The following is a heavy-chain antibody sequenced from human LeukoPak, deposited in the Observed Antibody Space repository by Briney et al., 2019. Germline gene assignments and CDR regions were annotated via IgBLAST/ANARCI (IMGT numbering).Heavy chain of an antibody. CDR1: GGTFSSYA. V-gene: IGHV1-69*13. CDR2: IIPIFGTA. Sequence: ASVKVSCKASGGTFSSYAISWVRQAPGQGLEWMGGIIPIFGTANYAQKFQGRVTITADESTSTAYMELSSLRSEDTAVYYCARGPSGLYYFDYWGQGTLVTVSS. J-gene: IGHJ4*02. CDR3: ARGPSGLYYFDY.